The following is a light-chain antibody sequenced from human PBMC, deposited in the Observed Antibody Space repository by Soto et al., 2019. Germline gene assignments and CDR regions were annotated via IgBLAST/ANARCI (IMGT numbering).Light chain of an antibody. V-gene: IGKV2-28*01. CDR2: LGS. Sequence: DIVMTQSPLSLPVTPGEAASISCRSSQSLLHSNGYNYVDWYLQKAGQSPHLLIYLGSNRASGVPDRFSGSGSVTYFTLKISRVEAEDVGLYYCMQSLETPWTFGQGTKVDIK. CDR1: QSLLHSNGYNY. CDR3: MQSLETPWT. J-gene: IGKJ1*01.